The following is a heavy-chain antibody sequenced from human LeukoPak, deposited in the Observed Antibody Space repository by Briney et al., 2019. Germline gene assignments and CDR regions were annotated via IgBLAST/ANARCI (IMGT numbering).Heavy chain of an antibody. CDR3: VCLGLGGLSLD. CDR1: GFTFSRYS. Sequence: GGSLRLSCAASGFTFSRYSMHLVRQAPGKGLVWVSHVNSDGSGTDYADSVKGRFTISRDNAKNTLYLQMNSLRVEDTAVYYCVCLGLGGLSLDWGQGTLVTVSS. D-gene: IGHD3-16*01. V-gene: IGHV3-74*01. CDR2: VNSDGSGT. J-gene: IGHJ4*02.